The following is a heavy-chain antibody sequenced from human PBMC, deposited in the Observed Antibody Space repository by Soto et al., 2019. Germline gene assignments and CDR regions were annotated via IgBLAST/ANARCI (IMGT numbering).Heavy chain of an antibody. Sequence: GGSLRLSCAASGFTFSSYAMSWVRQAPGKGLEWVSAISGSGGSTYYADSVKGRFTISRDNSKNTLYLQMNSLRAEDTAVYYCAKDTLPDTIAVAAYFDYWGQGTLVTVSS. V-gene: IGHV3-23*01. D-gene: IGHD6-19*01. CDR3: AKDTLPDTIAVAAYFDY. CDR1: GFTFSSYA. J-gene: IGHJ4*02. CDR2: ISGSGGST.